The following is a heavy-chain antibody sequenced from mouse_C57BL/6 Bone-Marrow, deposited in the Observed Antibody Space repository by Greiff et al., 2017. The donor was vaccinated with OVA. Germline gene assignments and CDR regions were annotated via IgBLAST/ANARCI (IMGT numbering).Heavy chain of an antibody. J-gene: IGHJ3*01. CDR3: ASRSSWFAD. V-gene: IGHV5-6*01. CDR2: ISSGGSYT. CDR1: GFTFSSYG. Sequence: EVQLVESGGELVKPGGSLKLSCVASGFTFSSYGMSWVRQTPDKRLEWVATISSGGSYTYYPDSVKGRFTISRDNAKNTLYLQMSSLKSEDTAMYYCASRSSWFADRGKATLVSVAA.